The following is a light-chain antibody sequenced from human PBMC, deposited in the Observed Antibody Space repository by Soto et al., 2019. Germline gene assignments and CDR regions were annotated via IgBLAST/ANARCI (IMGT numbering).Light chain of an antibody. J-gene: IGLJ1*01. CDR1: YSDVSLYDY. Sequence: QSALTQPRSVSGSPGQSVTISCTGTYSDVSLYDYLSWYQQHPGKAPKLIISDVTKRPSGVPDRFSGSKSGNTPSLTISGLQAEDEADYYCCSYASTSPYVFGSGTKLTVL. CDR2: DVT. CDR3: CSYASTSPYV. V-gene: IGLV2-11*01.